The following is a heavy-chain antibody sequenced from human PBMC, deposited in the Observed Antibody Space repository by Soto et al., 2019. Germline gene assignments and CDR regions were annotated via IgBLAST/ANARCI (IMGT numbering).Heavy chain of an antibody. CDR3: AKVSRFLDSGLI. CDR1: GFTFSTYA. J-gene: IGHJ3*02. V-gene: IGHV3-23*01. Sequence: EVQLFESGGGLVQPGGSLRLSCTASGFTFSTYAMTWVRQAPGKGLEWVSAISGGGGPTYYADSVKGRFTISRDNSKNTLYLQMNSLRADDTAAYYCAKVSRFLDSGLIWGQGTLVTVSS. CDR2: ISGGGGPT. D-gene: IGHD3-10*01.